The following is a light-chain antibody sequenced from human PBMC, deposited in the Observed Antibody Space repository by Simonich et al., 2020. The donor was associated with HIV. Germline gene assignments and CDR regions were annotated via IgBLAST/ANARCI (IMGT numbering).Light chain of an antibody. CDR3: QQSYSTPPV. CDR1: QSVSSSY. J-gene: IGKJ3*01. CDR2: GAS. Sequence: EVVMTQSPATLSVSPGERATLSCRASQSVSSSYLAWYQQKPGQAPRLLIYGASSRATGIPDRFSGSGSGTDFTLTISSLQPEDSATYYCQQSYSTPPVFGPGTKVDIK. V-gene: IGKV3-20*01.